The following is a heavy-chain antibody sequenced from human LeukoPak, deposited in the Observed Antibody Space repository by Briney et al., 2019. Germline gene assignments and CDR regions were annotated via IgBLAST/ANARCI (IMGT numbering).Heavy chain of an antibody. J-gene: IGHJ4*02. V-gene: IGHV1-46*01. CDR3: AYSSSSHGDY. Sequence: ASVKVFCKASGYTFTSCYMHWVRQAPGQGLEWMGIINPSGGSTSYAQKFQGRVTMTRDMSTSTVYMELSSLRSEDTAVYYCAYSSSSHGDYWGQGTLVTVSS. D-gene: IGHD6-6*01. CDR1: GYTFTSCY. CDR2: INPSGGST.